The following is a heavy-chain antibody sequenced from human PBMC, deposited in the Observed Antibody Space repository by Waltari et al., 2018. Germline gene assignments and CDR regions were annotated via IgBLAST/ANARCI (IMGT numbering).Heavy chain of an antibody. CDR1: GFTFSSYG. J-gene: IGHJ4*02. Sequence: QVQLVESGGGVVQPGGSLRLSCAASGFTFSSYGMHWVRQAPGKGLEWVAFIRYDGSNKYYADSVKGRFTISRDNSKNTLYLQMNSLRAEDTAVYYCAKSGWMEWLVLRLRHYFDYWGQGTLVTVSS. V-gene: IGHV3-30*02. CDR2: IRYDGSNK. CDR3: AKSGWMEWLVLRLRHYFDY. D-gene: IGHD6-19*01.